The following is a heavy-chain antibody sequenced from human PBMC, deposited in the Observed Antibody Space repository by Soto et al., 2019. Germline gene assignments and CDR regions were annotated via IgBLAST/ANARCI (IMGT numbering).Heavy chain of an antibody. CDR1: GGSISSGDYY. V-gene: IGHV4-30-4*01. J-gene: IGHJ6*02. D-gene: IGHD3-22*01. CDR3: ADTMIVVVTKTYDLDV. Sequence: PWETLSLTCTVSGGSISSGDYYWSCIRQAPGKGLEWIGYIYYSGSTYYNPSLKSRVTISVDTSKNQFSLKLSSVTAAETAVYYCADTMIVVVTKTYDLDVWGQGTRVTVSS. CDR2: IYYSGST.